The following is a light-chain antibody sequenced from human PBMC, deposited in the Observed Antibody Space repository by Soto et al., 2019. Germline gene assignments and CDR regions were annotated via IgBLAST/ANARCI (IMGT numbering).Light chain of an antibody. Sequence: EIVLTQSPGTLSLSPGESATLSCRASQSIRSSYLAWYQQKPGQAPRLLIYAASARATGLPDRFSGSGSGTDFTLTISRLEPEDFEMYYCHCQDFGNSPAYSFGQGTKLEI. J-gene: IGKJ2*01. CDR3: HCQDFGNSPAYS. V-gene: IGKV3-20*01. CDR2: AAS. CDR1: QSIRSSY.